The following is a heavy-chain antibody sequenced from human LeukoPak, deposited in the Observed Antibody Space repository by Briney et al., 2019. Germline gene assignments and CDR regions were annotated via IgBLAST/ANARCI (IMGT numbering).Heavy chain of an antibody. CDR2: ISGSGGST. J-gene: IGHJ3*02. CDR3: AKNWGATIYYAFDI. Sequence: GGSLILSCAAPGFNFISYAMSWVRQAPGKVLERVSAISGSGGSTYYADSVKGRFTISRDNSKNTLYLQMNSLRAEDTAVYYCAKNWGATIYYAFDIWGQGTMVTVSS. CDR1: GFNFISYA. D-gene: IGHD5-12*01. V-gene: IGHV3-23*01.